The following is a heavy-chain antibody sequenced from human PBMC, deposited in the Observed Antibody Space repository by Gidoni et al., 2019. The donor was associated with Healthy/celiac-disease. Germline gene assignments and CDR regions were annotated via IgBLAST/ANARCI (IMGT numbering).Heavy chain of an antibody. V-gene: IGHV4-59*08. CDR3: ARHSQDSYGYLWFSYWYFDL. CDR2: IYYSGST. D-gene: IGHD5-18*01. J-gene: IGHJ2*01. Sequence: QVQLQESGPGLVKPSETLSLTCTVSGGSISSSYWSWIRQPPGKGLEWIGYIYYSGSTNYNPSLKSRVTISVDTSKNQFSLKLSSVTAADTAVYYCARHSQDSYGYLWFSYWYFDLWGRGTLVTVSS. CDR1: GGSISSSY.